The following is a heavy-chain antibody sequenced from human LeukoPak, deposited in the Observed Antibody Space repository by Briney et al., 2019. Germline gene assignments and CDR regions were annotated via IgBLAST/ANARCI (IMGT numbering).Heavy chain of an antibody. CDR1: GYTFTTYW. D-gene: IGHD3-10*01. J-gene: IGHJ4*02. CDR2: IYPGDSDT. Sequence: GESLKISCKGSGYTFTTYWIGWVRQVPGLGLEWMGIIYPGDSDTRYSPSFQGQVTISADKSVSTAYLQWSSLKASDTAMYYCARGGSGSYKVYFDYWGQGTLVTVSS. V-gene: IGHV5-51*01. CDR3: ARGGSGSYKVYFDY.